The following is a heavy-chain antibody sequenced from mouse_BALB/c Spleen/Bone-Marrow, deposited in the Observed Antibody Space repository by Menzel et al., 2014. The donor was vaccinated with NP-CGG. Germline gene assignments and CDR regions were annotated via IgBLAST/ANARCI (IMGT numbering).Heavy chain of an antibody. V-gene: IGHV1-82*01. CDR1: GYAFSSSW. Sequence: VQLQQSGPELVKPGASVKISCKASGYAFSSSWMNWVKQRPGQGLEWIGRIYPGDGDTNYNGKFKGKATLTADKSSSTAYMLFSSLTSVDSAVYFCARDYYGSSFDYWGQGTTLTVSS. CDR2: IYPGDGDT. D-gene: IGHD1-1*01. CDR3: ARDYYGSSFDY. J-gene: IGHJ2*01.